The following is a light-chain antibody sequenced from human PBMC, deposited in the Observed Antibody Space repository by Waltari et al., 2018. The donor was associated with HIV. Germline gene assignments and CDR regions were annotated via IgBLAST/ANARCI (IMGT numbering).Light chain of an antibody. V-gene: IGLV1-51*01. Sequence: QAVLTQPPSVSAAPGQKVTISCSGSSSNIGNNYVSWYQQFPGKAPKALIYANNKRPPGVPDRFSGSRSGTSATLGVAGLQTGDEADYYCGTWDTSLSAGVFGGGTKLTVL. CDR1: SSNIGNNY. CDR2: ANN. CDR3: GTWDTSLSAGV. J-gene: IGLJ3*02.